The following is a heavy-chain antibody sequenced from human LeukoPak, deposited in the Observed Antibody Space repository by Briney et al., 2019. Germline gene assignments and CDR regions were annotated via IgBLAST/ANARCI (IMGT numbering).Heavy chain of an antibody. CDR2: IYYSGST. CDR3: ARGTSSGWYKRWFDP. Sequence: ASETLSLTCTVSGGSISSYYWSWIRQLLGKGLERIGYIYYSGSTNYNPSLKSRVTISVDTSKNQFSLKLSSVTAADTAVYYCARGTSSGWYKRWFDPWGQGTLVTVSS. D-gene: IGHD6-19*01. CDR1: GGSISSYY. J-gene: IGHJ5*02. V-gene: IGHV4-59*08.